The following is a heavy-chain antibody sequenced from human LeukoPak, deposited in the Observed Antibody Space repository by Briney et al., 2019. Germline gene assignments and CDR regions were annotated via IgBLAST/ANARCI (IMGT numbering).Heavy chain of an antibody. J-gene: IGHJ4*02. Sequence: GGSLRLSCAASGFSFNTYAMHWVRQAPGKGLEWVAVISYDGSNKYYADSVKGRFAVSRDNSRKTLYLQVNSLRAEDTAAYFCARGVLTGGTFFAYWGLGTLVTVSS. CDR2: ISYDGSNK. CDR1: GFSFNTYA. CDR3: ARGVLTGGTFFAY. V-gene: IGHV3-30*09. D-gene: IGHD4/OR15-4a*01.